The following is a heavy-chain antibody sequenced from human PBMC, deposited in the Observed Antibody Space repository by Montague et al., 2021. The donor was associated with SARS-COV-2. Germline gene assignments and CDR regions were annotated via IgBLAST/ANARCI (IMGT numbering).Heavy chain of an antibody. D-gene: IGHD3-22*01. CDR3: ARSPEPMIILIITSLNWYFDL. V-gene: IGHV4-31*03. CDR1: GGSISSGGYY. Sequence: TLSLTCTVSGGSISSGGYYWSWIRQHPGKGLEWIGYIYYSGSTYYNPSLKSRVTISVDTSKNQFSLKMSSVTAADTAVYYCARSPEPMIILIITSLNWYFDLWGCGTLATVSS. CDR2: IYYSGST. J-gene: IGHJ2*01.